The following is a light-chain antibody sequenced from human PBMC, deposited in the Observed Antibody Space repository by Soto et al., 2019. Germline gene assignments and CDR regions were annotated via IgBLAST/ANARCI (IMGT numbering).Light chain of an antibody. V-gene: IGKV1-39*01. J-gene: IGKJ4*01. CDR2: AAS. CDR3: KQSYSXPLT. CDR1: QGIGGF. Sequence: GDRFTITCRASQGIGGFLNWYQQKLGKAPKLLIYAASSLQSGVPSSFSGSGSGTDFTLTISSLQPEDFATYYSKQSYSXPLTFGGGTKV.